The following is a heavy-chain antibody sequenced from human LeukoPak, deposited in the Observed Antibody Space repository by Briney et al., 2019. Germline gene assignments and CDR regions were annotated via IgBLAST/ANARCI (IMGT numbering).Heavy chain of an antibody. Sequence: GGSLRLSCAASGFTVSSNYMSWVRQAPGKGLEWVSVIYSGGSTCYADSVKGRFTISRDNSKNTLYLQMNSLRAEDTAVYYCARALIRYYYGMDVWGQGTTVTVSS. CDR3: ARALIRYYYGMDV. V-gene: IGHV3-66*01. CDR1: GFTVSSNY. CDR2: IYSGGST. J-gene: IGHJ6*02. D-gene: IGHD3-10*01.